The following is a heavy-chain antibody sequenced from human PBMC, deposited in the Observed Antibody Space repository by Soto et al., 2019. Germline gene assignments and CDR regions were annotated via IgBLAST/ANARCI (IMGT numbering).Heavy chain of an antibody. Sequence: SVKVSCKASGGTFSSYAISWVRQAPGQGLEWMGGIIPIFGTANYAQKFQGRVTITADESKSTAYMELSSLRSEDTAVYYCARGRHAVRGYSYAGGYWFDPWGQGTLVSVS. CDR3: ARGRHAVRGYSYAGGYWFDP. J-gene: IGHJ5*02. CDR2: IIPIFGTA. CDR1: GGTFSSYA. D-gene: IGHD5-18*01. V-gene: IGHV1-69*13.